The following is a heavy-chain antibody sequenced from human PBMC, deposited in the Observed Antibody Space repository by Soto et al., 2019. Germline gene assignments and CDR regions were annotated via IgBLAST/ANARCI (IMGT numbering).Heavy chain of an antibody. CDR3: ASGGLGIVVVPAAIKGGYFQH. Sequence: QVQLVQSGAEVKKPGSSVKVSCKASGGTFSSYAISWVRQAPGQGLEWMGGIIPIFGTANYAQKFQGRVTITADESTSTAYIELSSLRSEDTAVYYCASGGLGIVVVPAAIKGGYFQHWGQGTLVTVSS. J-gene: IGHJ1*01. D-gene: IGHD2-2*02. CDR1: GGTFSSYA. CDR2: IIPIFGTA. V-gene: IGHV1-69*01.